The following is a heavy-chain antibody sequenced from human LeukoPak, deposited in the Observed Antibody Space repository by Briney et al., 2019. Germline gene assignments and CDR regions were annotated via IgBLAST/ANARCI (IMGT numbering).Heavy chain of an antibody. J-gene: IGHJ4*02. V-gene: IGHV4-39*02. Sequence: SETLSLTCTVSGGSISSSSYYWGWIRQPPGKGLEWIGSIYYSGSTYYNPSLKSPVTISVDTSKNQFSLKLSSVTAADTAVYYCARERSRNQHFFYWGQGTLVTVSS. CDR2: IYYSGST. CDR1: GGSISSSSYY. D-gene: IGHD1-14*01. CDR3: ARERSRNQHFFY.